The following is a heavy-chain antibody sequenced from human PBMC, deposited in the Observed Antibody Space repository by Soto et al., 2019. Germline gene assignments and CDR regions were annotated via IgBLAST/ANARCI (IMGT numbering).Heavy chain of an antibody. Sequence: SVKVSCKASGGTFSSYAISWVRQASGQGLEWMGGIIPIFGTANYAQKFQGRVTITADESTSTAYMELSSLRSEDTAVYYCARPSIAARGYYYGMDVWGQGTTVTVSS. CDR1: GGTFSSYA. J-gene: IGHJ6*02. V-gene: IGHV1-69*13. CDR2: IIPIFGTA. CDR3: ARPSIAARGYYYGMDV. D-gene: IGHD6-6*01.